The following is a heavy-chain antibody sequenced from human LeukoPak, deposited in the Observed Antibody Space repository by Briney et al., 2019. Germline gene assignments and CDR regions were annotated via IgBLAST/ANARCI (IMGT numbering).Heavy chain of an antibody. V-gene: IGHV4-30-2*01. CDR2: IYHSGST. CDR1: GGSISSGGYS. Sequence: SETLSLTCAVSGGSISSGGYSWSWIRQPPGKGLEWIGYIYHSGSTYYNPSLKSRVTISVDRSKNQFSLKLSSVTAADTAVYYCARGRRGYYDSSGYYAYYFDYWGQGTLVTVSS. CDR3: ARGRRGYYDSSGYYAYYFDY. J-gene: IGHJ4*02. D-gene: IGHD3-22*01.